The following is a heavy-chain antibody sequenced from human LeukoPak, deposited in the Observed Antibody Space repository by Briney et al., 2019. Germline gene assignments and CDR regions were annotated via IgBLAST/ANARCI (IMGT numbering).Heavy chain of an antibody. CDR1: GGSISSYY. V-gene: IGHV4-4*07. J-gene: IGHJ4*02. CDR3: ARGWRDYLFDY. D-gene: IGHD5-24*01. CDR2: IYTSGST. Sequence: SETLSLTCTVSGGSISSYYWSWIRQPAGKGLGWIGRIYTSGSTNYNPSLKSRVTISVDRSKNQFSLKLSSVTAADTAVYYCARGWRDYLFDYWGQGTLVTVSS.